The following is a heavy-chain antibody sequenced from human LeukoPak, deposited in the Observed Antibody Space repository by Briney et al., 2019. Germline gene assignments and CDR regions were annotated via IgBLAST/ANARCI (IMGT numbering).Heavy chain of an antibody. CDR3: AREKVVIAATHYYGMDV. D-gene: IGHD2-15*01. CDR2: TSYRSKWYS. V-gene: IGHV6-1*01. J-gene: IGHJ6*02. Sequence: SQTLSLTCAISGDRVSTNNAAWSWIRQSPSRGLEWLGRTSYRSKWYSYYAGSVKSRIIFNPDTSKNQFSLQLNSVTPEDTAVYYSAREKVVIAATHYYGMDVWGQGTTVTVSS. CDR1: GDRVSTNNAA.